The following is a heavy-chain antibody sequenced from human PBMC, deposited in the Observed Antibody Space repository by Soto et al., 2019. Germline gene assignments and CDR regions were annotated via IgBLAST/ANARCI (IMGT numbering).Heavy chain of an antibody. D-gene: IGHD2-21*01. J-gene: IGHJ6*03. CDR2: IYYSGST. CDR1: GGSISSYY. V-gene: IGHV4-59*01. CDR3: ASSSYCGGDCYRPFYYYYYMDV. Sequence: SETLSLTCTVSGGSISSYYWSWIRQPPGKGLEWIGYIYYSGSTNYNPSLKSRVTISVDTSKNQFSLKLSSVTAADTAVYYCASSSYCGGDCYRPFYYYYYMDVLGKGTTVTVSS.